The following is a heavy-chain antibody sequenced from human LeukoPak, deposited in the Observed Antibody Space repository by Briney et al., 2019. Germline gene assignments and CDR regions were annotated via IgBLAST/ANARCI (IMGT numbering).Heavy chain of an antibody. CDR2: IIPIFGTA. D-gene: IGHD2-2*01. CDR3: ARDSSSHCSSTSCYGTYYFDY. Sequence: ASVKVSCKASGGTFSSYAISWVRQAPGEGLEWVGGIIPIFGTANYAQKFQGRVTITANESTSTAYMELSSLTSEDTAVYSCARDSSSHCSSTSCYGTYYFDYWGQGTLVTVSS. V-gene: IGHV1-69*13. CDR1: GGTFSSYA. J-gene: IGHJ4*02.